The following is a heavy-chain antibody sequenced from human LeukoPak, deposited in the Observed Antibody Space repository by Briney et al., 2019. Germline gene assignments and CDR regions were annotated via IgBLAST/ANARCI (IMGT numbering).Heavy chain of an antibody. CDR2: ISYDGSNK. Sequence: PGRSLRLSCAASGFTFSSYAMHWVRQAPGKGLEWVAVISYDGSNKYYADSVKGRFTISRDNSKNTLYLQMNSLRAEDTAVYYCAREGRGVADAFDIWGQGTMVTVSS. V-gene: IGHV3-30-3*01. D-gene: IGHD3-10*01. J-gene: IGHJ3*02. CDR3: AREGRGVADAFDI. CDR1: GFTFSSYA.